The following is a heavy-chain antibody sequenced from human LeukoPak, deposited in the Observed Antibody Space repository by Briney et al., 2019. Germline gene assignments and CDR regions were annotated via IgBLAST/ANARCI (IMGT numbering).Heavy chain of an antibody. Sequence: AGGSLRLSCAASGFTFSTYAMSWVRQAPGKGLERVSSISGSGGSTFYADSVKGRFTISRDNSKNTLYLQMNSLRAEDTAVYYCAKRITVVARDAFDIWGQGTMVTVSS. J-gene: IGHJ3*02. CDR2: ISGSGGST. CDR1: GFTFSTYA. CDR3: AKRITVVARDAFDI. V-gene: IGHV3-23*01. D-gene: IGHD6-19*01.